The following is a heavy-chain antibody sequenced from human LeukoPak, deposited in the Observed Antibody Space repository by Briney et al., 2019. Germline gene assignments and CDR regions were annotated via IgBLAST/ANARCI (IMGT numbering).Heavy chain of an antibody. CDR3: ASHYSGSSYAGLDS. J-gene: IGHJ5*01. V-gene: IGHV1-2*02. CDR1: GYTFSGYY. D-gene: IGHD3-10*01. CDR2: INPNSGGT. Sequence: ASVKVSCKASGYTFSGYYMHWVRQAPGQGLEWMGWINPNSGGTNYAQSLQGRVTMTTDTSTSAAYMELRNLRSDDTAVYYCASHYSGSSYAGLDSWGQGTLVTVSS.